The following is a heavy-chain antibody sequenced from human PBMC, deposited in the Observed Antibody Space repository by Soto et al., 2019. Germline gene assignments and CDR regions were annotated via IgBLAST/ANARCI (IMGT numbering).Heavy chain of an antibody. J-gene: IGHJ3*02. D-gene: IGHD3-10*01. V-gene: IGHV3-53*01. CDR3: ARGMYGSGSYYIGDAFDM. Sequence: GGSLRLSCAVSGFTVSYTYMNWVRHAPGKGLEWVSVIYRGGDTFYADSVKGRFTISRDNSKNTLYLQMNSLRAEDTAVYYCARGMYGSGSYYIGDAFDMWGQGTMVTVSS. CDR1: GFTVSYTY. CDR2: IYRGGDT.